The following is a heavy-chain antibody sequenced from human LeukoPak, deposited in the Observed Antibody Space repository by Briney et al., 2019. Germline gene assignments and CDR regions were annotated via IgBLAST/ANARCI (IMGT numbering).Heavy chain of an antibody. CDR1: VFTFSNYD. CDR3: ARKRGAVAGRDCFDY. Sequence: GGSLRLSCAASVFTFSNYDMHWVRQAPGKGLEWVAFISYDGSNKYYADSVKGRFTISRDNSKNTLYLQMNSLRPEDTAVYYCARKRGAVAGRDCFDYWGQGTLVTVSS. CDR2: ISYDGSNK. J-gene: IGHJ4*02. V-gene: IGHV3-30*03. D-gene: IGHD6-19*01.